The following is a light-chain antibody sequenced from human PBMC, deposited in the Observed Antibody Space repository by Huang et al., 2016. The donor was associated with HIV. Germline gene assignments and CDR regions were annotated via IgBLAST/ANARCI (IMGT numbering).Light chain of an antibody. CDR3: QKYDGSLT. J-gene: IGKJ4*01. V-gene: IGKV3-20*01. Sequence: EIVLTQSPGTLSLSPGERATLSCRASQSVSSPYLTWYQQKPGQAPRLLIYGTSNRATGIPDRFSGGGSGTDVTLTISSLQPADFAVYYGQKYDGSLTFGGGTKVEIK. CDR1: QSVSSPY. CDR2: GTS.